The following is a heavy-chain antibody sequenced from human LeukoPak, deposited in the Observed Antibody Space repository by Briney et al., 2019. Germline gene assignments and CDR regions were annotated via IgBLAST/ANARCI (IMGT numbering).Heavy chain of an antibody. V-gene: IGHV3-21*01. Sequence: GGALRLSCAASGFTFSSYSMNLVRQAPGKGVEWVSSISSSSSYIYYADSVKGRFTISRDNAKNSLYLQMNSLRAEDTAVYYCARETVVPEGYFDLWGRGTLVTVSS. CDR1: GFTFSSYS. CDR2: ISSSSSYI. CDR3: ARETVVPEGYFDL. D-gene: IGHD3-22*01. J-gene: IGHJ2*01.